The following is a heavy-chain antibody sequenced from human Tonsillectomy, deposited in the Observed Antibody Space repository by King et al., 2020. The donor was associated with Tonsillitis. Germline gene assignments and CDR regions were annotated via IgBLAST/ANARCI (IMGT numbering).Heavy chain of an antibody. CDR1: GFTVDTYV. CDR2: ISGSGGST. CDR3: ARGGAESSSWFSVVHGWFDP. D-gene: IGHD6-13*01. J-gene: IGHJ5*02. V-gene: IGHV3-23*04. Sequence: VQLVESGGGLVQPGGSLRLSCAGSGFTVDTYVMSWVRQAPGKGLEWVSAISGSGGSTYSADSVSGRFTISRDNSKNTLYLQMNSLRAEDTAVYYCARGGAESSSWFSVVHGWFDPWGQGTLVTVSS.